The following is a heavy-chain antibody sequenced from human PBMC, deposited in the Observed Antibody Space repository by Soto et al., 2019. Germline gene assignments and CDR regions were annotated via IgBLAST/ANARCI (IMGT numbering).Heavy chain of an antibody. Sequence: GSLLLSCAASGFNFSDHYMNWVRQAPGKGLEWVSYISGSSRYTNFADSVKGRFTISRDNAKNSLYLQMNSLRVEDTAVYYCARHTSGWHYYDYWGQGTQVTVYS. J-gene: IGHJ4*02. D-gene: IGHD6-19*01. CDR2: ISGSSRYT. CDR1: GFNFSDHY. V-gene: IGHV3-11*06. CDR3: ARHTSGWHYYDY.